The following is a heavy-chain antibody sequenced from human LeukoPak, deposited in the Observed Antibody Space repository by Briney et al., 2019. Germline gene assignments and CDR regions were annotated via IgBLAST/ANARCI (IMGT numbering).Heavy chain of an antibody. D-gene: IGHD6-13*01. CDR1: GGSISSYY. CDR3: ARGPYSCSWGGAFGDD. CDR2: IYTSGST. V-gene: IGHV4-4*07. Sequence: SETLSLTCTVSGGSISSYYWSWIRQPAGKGLEWIGRIYTSGSTNYKPSLKSRVTISIDTSKNPFSLQLSSVSAADTAVYYCARGPYSCSWGGAFGDDWGKGTLVTVSS. J-gene: IGHJ4*02.